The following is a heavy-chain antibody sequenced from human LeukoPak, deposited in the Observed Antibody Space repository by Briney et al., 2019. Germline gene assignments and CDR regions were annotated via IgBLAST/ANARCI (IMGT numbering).Heavy chain of an antibody. J-gene: IGHJ5*02. D-gene: IGHD1-14*01. CDR2: IYYSGST. CDR1: GGSISSYY. V-gene: IGHV4-59*01. Sequence: SETLSLLCTVSGGSISSYYWSWTRQSPGEGLEYIGYIYYSGSTNYNPSPKSRVTISVDTSKNQFSLKLSSVTAADTAVYYCAGEGGGNPTTLSSWFDPWGQGILVTVSS. CDR3: AGEGGGNPTTLSSWFDP.